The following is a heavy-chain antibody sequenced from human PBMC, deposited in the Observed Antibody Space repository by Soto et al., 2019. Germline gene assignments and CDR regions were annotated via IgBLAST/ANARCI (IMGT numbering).Heavy chain of an antibody. J-gene: IGHJ4*02. Sequence: AXGPTLVTTTQTLTLTCTFSGFSLSTTGVGVSCIRQPPGKALEWLALIYWHDDERYSPSLKSRPTITKDTSKNQVVLTMTKMDPVDAATYYCAHRGGATVGLYYFDDWGQGALVTVSS. CDR1: GFSLSTTGVG. CDR2: IYWHDDE. D-gene: IGHD3-16*01. CDR3: AHRGGATVGLYYFDD. V-gene: IGHV2-5*01.